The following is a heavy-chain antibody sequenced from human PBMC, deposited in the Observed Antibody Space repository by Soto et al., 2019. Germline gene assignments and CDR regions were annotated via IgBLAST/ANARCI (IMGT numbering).Heavy chain of an antibody. J-gene: IGHJ4*02. CDR2: ISYDGSNR. D-gene: IGHD4-17*01. CDR1: GFVFRNYA. CDR3: ARNDYATYYFDF. V-gene: IGHV3-30-3*01. Sequence: GGSLRLSCAASGFVFRNYAMHWVRQPPGKGLEWVAVISYDGSNRYYADSVKGRFTISRDNSKNTLYLQVDSLRSEDSAVYYCARNDYATYYFDFWGQGDLVTVSS.